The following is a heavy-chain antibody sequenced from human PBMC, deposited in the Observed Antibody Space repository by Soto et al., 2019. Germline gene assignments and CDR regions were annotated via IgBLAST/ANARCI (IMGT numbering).Heavy chain of an antibody. CDR1: GYTFTSYG. D-gene: IGHD3-9*01. V-gene: IGHV1-18*01. CDR3: ARYDERALRYFDWLPHYYYYGMDV. J-gene: IGHJ6*02. Sequence: GASVKVSCKASGYTFTSYGISWVRQAPGQGLEWMGWISAYNGNTNYAQKLQGRVTMTTDTSTSTAYMELRSLRSDDTAVYYCARYDERALRYFDWLPHYYYYGMDVWGQGTTVTVSS. CDR2: ISAYNGNT.